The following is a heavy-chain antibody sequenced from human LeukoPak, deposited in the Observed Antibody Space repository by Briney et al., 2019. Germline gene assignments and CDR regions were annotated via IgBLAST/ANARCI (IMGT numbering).Heavy chain of an antibody. V-gene: IGHV3-66*01. Sequence: GGSLRLSCTVSGFTVSSNSMSWVRQAPGKGLEWVSVIYSGDSTYYADSVKGRFTISRDNSKNTLYLQMNSLRAEDTAVYYCARGGPAAGRFDYWGQGTLVTVSS. J-gene: IGHJ4*02. CDR2: IYSGDST. D-gene: IGHD6-13*01. CDR3: ARGGPAAGRFDY. CDR1: GFTVSSNS.